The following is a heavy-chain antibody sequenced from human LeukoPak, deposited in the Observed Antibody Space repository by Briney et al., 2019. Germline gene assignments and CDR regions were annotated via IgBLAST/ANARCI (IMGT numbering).Heavy chain of an antibody. CDR3: VRDRGTYRPIDY. Sequence: PGGSLRLSCAASGFTFSSYNMNWVRQAPGKGLEWVSYISYTGTYIYYADSVKGRFTISRDNAQNSLYLQMNSLRAEDTAIYYCVRDRGTYRPIDYWGQGTLVTVSS. V-gene: IGHV3-21*05. D-gene: IGHD1-26*01. J-gene: IGHJ4*02. CDR2: ISYTGTYI. CDR1: GFTFSSYN.